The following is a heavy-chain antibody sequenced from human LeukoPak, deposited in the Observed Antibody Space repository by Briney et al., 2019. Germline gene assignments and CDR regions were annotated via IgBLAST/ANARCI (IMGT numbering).Heavy chain of an antibody. J-gene: IGHJ4*02. CDR1: GYTFTSYD. CDR2: ISAYNGNT. V-gene: IGHV1-18*01. CDR3: ARVQLWLYFDY. Sequence: ASVKVSCKASGYTFTSYDINWVRQATGQGLEWMGWISAYNGNTNYAQKLQGRVTMTTDTSTSTAYMELRSLRSDDTAVYYCARVQLWLYFDYWGQGTLVTVSS. D-gene: IGHD5-18*01.